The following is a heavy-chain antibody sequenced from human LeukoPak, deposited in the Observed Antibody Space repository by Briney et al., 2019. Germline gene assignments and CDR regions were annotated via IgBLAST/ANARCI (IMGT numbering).Heavy chain of an antibody. J-gene: IGHJ1*01. Sequence: SETLSLTCTVSGGSISSFYWSWIRQPPGKGLEWIGYIYYSGSTNYNPSLKSRATISVDTSKNQFSLKLSSVTDPSRLIYDDTTHSIAAAGMRYFQHWGQGTLVTVSS. D-gene: IGHD6-13*01. CDR1: GGSISSFY. CDR3: TTHSIAAAGMRYFQH. V-gene: IGHV4-59*01. CDR2: IYYSGST.